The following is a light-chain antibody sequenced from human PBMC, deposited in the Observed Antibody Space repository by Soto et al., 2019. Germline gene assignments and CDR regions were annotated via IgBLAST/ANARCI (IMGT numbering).Light chain of an antibody. CDR2: EVS. Sequence: QSALTQPPSASGSPGQSVTVSCTGTRSDVGVYNYVSWYRQYPGKAPKLLIYEVSKRPSGVPDRFSGSKSGSTAALTVSGLQAEDEADYYCSSYTITSAYWVFGGGTKLTVL. CDR3: SSYTITSAYWV. CDR1: RSDVGVYNY. V-gene: IGLV2-8*01. J-gene: IGLJ3*02.